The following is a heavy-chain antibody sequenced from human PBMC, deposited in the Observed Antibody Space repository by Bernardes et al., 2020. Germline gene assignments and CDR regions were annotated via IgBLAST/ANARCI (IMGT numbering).Heavy chain of an antibody. V-gene: IGHV3-74*01. CDR2: ISGGGPST. D-gene: IGHD3-22*01. CDR1: GFTFNSYC. J-gene: IGHJ3*02. Sequence: GGSLRLSCAVSGFTFNSYCMTWIRQAPGKGLEWVSRISGGGPSTCYADAVKGRFTISRDNSKNTLCLQMNSLSADDTAVYYCAKGAYSLDRSGPGSVFDTEGEARTVTVS. CDR3: AKGAYSLDRSGPGSVFDT.